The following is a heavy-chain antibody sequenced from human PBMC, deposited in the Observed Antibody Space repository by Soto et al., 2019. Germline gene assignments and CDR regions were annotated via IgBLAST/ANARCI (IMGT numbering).Heavy chain of an antibody. J-gene: IGHJ4*01. D-gene: IGHD3-22*01. Sequence: GGSLRLSCAASGFTFSSYGMHWVRQAPGEGLEWVADVSFDGSDKHYADSVKGRFTISRDNSKNALYLQLNSLSAEDTAVYYCAKSPYDTSGYYYYFHYWGKGTLVTVSS. CDR1: GFTFSSYG. CDR3: AKSPYDTSGYYYYFHY. V-gene: IGHV3-30*18. CDR2: VSFDGSDK.